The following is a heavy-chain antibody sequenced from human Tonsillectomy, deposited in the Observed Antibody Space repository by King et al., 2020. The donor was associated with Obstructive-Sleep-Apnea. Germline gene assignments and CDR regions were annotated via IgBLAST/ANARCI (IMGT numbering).Heavy chain of an antibody. J-gene: IGHJ6*02. CDR1: GGSISSYY. CDR2: IYYSGST. CDR3: ARVPGDYVPYYYYGMDV. D-gene: IGHD3-10*02. Sequence: LQLQESGPGLVKPSETLSLTCTVSGGSISSYYWSWIRQPPGKGLEWIGYIYYSGSTNYNPSLKSRVTISVDTSKNQFSLKLSSVTAADTAVYYCARVPGDYVPYYYYGMDVWGQGTTVTVSS. V-gene: IGHV4-59*01.